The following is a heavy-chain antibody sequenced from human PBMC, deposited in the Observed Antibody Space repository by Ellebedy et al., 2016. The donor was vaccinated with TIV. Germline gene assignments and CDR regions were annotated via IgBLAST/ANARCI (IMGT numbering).Heavy chain of an antibody. D-gene: IGHD5-12*01. CDR3: AREGGYSGYENFDY. Sequence: PGGSLRLSCAASGFTFSSYSMNWVRQAPGKGLEWVSSISSSSSYIYYADSAKGRFTISRDNAKNSLYLQMNSLRAEDTAVYYCAREGGYSGYENFDYWGQGTLVTVSS. CDR1: GFTFSSYS. J-gene: IGHJ4*02. CDR2: ISSSSSYI. V-gene: IGHV3-21*01.